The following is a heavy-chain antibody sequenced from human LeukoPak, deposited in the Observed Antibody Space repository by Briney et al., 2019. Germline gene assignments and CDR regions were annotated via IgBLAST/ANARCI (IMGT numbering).Heavy chain of an antibody. D-gene: IGHD3-22*01. Sequence: GGSLRLSCAASGFTFSTYAMSWVRQAPGKGLEWVSLICGSDGRTRYAASVKGRFTISRDNSKNTLYLEMNSLRAEDTAVYYCAKDSSSYDWGYMDVWGKGTTDTISS. V-gene: IGHV3-23*01. J-gene: IGHJ6*03. CDR3: AKDSSSYDWGYMDV. CDR2: ICGSDGRT. CDR1: GFTFSTYA.